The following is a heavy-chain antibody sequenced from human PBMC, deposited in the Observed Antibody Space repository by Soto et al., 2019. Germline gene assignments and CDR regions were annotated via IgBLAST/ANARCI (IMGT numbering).Heavy chain of an antibody. J-gene: IGHJ4*02. CDR1: GASVSYGNYA. D-gene: IGHD1-26*01. CDR2: INHLETT. Sequence: SETLSLTCTVSGASVSYGNYAWSWIRQTPGKGLEWIGYINHLETTFYNPSFESRLTLSIGRAKNQFSLNLNSMSAADRAVYFCARGGGSDSFDYWGQGILVTV. CDR3: ARGGGSDSFDY. V-gene: IGHV4-30-2*01.